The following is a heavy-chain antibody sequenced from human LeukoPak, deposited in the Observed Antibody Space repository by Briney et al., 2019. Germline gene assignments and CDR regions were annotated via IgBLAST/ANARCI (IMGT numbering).Heavy chain of an antibody. V-gene: IGHV3-33*01. CDR2: VWSDAKNN. CDR3: TRATTNYFDY. J-gene: IGHJ4*02. CDR1: GFTFSSYG. D-gene: IGHD1-14*01. Sequence: PGGSLRLSCAASGFTFSSYGMHWVRQAPGKGLEWVAVVWSDAKNNYYADSVKGRFTLSRDNFETMVYLQMSSLRAEDTAMYYCTRATTNYFDYWGQGTLVTVSS.